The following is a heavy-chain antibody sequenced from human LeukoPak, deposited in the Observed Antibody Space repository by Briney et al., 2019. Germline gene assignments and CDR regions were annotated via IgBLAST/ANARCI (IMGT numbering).Heavy chain of an antibody. V-gene: IGHV4-4*07. CDR1: GGSISSYY. CDR3: ARDRRYYDSSGYYYLIDY. CDR2: IYTSGST. J-gene: IGHJ4*02. D-gene: IGHD3-22*01. Sequence: SETLSLTCTVSGGSISSYYWGWIRQPAGKGLEWIGRIYTSGSTNCNPSLKSRVTMSVDTSKNQFSLKLSSVTAADTAVYYCARDRRYYDSSGYYYLIDYWGQGTLVTVSS.